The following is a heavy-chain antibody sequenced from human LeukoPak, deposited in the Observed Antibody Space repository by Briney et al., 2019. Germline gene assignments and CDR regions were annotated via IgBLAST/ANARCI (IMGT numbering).Heavy chain of an antibody. Sequence: TSETLSLTCAVYGGSFSGYYWSWIRQPPGKGLEWIGEINHSGSTNYNPSLKSRVTISVDTSKNQFSLKLSSVTAADTAVYYCAPPAHCSSTSCPDYWGQGSLVTVSS. J-gene: IGHJ4*02. D-gene: IGHD2-2*01. CDR2: INHSGST. V-gene: IGHV4-34*01. CDR3: APPAHCSSTSCPDY. CDR1: GGSFSGYY.